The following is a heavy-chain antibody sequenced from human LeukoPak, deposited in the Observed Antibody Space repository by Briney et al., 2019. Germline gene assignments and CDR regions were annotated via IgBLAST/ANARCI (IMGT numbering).Heavy chain of an antibody. D-gene: IGHD4-11*01. J-gene: IGHJ4*02. Sequence: PGGSLRLSCAASGFTFSSYAMHWVRQAPGKGLEWVAVISYDGSNKYYADSVKGRFTISRDNSKNTLYLQMNSLRAEDTAVYYCARAKFTVNGPFDYWGQGTLVTVSS. CDR3: ARAKFTVNGPFDY. V-gene: IGHV3-30-3*01. CDR1: GFTFSSYA. CDR2: ISYDGSNK.